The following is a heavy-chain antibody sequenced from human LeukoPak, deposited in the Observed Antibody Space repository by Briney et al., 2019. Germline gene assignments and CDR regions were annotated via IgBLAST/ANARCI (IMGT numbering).Heavy chain of an antibody. D-gene: IGHD2-2*01. CDR2: ISSNGGSS. Sequence: GGSLRLSCSASGFTFSSYAMHWVRQAPGKGLEYVSAISSNGGSSYYADSVKGRFTISRDNSKNTLYLQMSSLRAEDTAVYYCVKGYCSSISCYGDYWGQGTLVTVSS. J-gene: IGHJ4*02. CDR3: VKGYCSSISCYGDY. CDR1: GFTFSSYA. V-gene: IGHV3-64D*09.